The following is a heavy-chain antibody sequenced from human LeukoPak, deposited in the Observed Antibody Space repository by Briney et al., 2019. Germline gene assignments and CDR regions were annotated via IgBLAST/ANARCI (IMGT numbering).Heavy chain of an antibody. D-gene: IGHD5-12*01. J-gene: IGHJ4*02. CDR3: ARSYSGYDYVHFDY. CDR2: ISYDGSNK. CDR1: GFTSSSNA. Sequence: PGRSLRLSCAASGFTSSSNAMHWVRQAPGKGLEWVAVISYDGSNKYYADSVKGRFTISRDNSKNTLYLQMNSLRAEDTAVYYCARSYSGYDYVHFDYWGQGTLVTVSS. V-gene: IGHV3-30-3*01.